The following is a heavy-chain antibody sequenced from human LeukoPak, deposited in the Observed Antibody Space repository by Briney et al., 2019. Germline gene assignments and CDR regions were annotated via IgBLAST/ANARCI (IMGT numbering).Heavy chain of an antibody. CDR2: ISAYNGNT. D-gene: IGHD5/OR15-5a*01. V-gene: IGHV1-18*01. CDR1: GGTFSSYA. CDR3: VRDESVFDI. J-gene: IGHJ3*02. Sequence: GASAKVSCKASGGTFSSYAISWVRQAPGQGLEWMGWISAYNGNTNYAQKLQGRVTMTTDTSTSTAYMELRSLRFDDTAMYYCVRDESVFDIWGQGTMVTVSS.